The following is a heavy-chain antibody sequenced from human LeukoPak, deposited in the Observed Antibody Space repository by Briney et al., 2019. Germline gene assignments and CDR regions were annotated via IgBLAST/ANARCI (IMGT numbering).Heavy chain of an antibody. CDR1: GYTFTNYY. CDR2: INPSDGST. CDR3: ARRNEYTNSFHN. J-gene: IGHJ5*02. V-gene: IGHV1-46*01. D-gene: IGHD2/OR15-2a*01. Sequence: ASVKVSCKASGYTFTNYYMHWVRQAPGQGLEWMGRINPSDGSTTYAQKFQGRVTMTRDMSTSTVYMELSSLRSEDTAVYFCARRNEYTNSFHNWGQGTLVTVSS.